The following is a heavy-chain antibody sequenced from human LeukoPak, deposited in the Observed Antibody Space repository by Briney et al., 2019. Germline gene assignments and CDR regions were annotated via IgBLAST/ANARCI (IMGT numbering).Heavy chain of an antibody. Sequence: GGSLRLSCAASGFTLSSYGMHWVRQAPGKGLEWVAVISYDGSNKYYADSVKGRFTISRDNSKNTLYLQMNSLRAEDTAVYYCAELGITMIGGVWGKGTTVTVSS. CDR2: ISYDGSNK. CDR1: GFTLSSYG. J-gene: IGHJ6*04. CDR3: AELGITMIGGV. D-gene: IGHD3-10*02. V-gene: IGHV3-30*18.